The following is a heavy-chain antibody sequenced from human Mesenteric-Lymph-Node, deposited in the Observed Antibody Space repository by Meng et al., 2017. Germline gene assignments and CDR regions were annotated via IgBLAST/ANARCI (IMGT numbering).Heavy chain of an antibody. D-gene: IGHD2-21*01. CDR2: IATADDT. CDR1: GFTFSTYY. Sequence: GGSLRLSCAVSGFTFSTYYMHWVRQPTGKGLEWVSTIATADDTYYSDSVQGRFTIARDIAKNSLYLQMNSLRAGDTAVYYCARSTGGGGDNWYFDHWGLATLVTVSS. J-gene: IGHJ2*01. V-gene: IGHV3-13*01. CDR3: ARSTGGGGDNWYFDH.